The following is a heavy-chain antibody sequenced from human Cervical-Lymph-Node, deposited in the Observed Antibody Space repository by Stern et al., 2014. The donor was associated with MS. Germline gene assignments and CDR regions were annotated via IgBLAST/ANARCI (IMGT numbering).Heavy chain of an antibody. J-gene: IGHJ4*02. CDR3: AKGSGGSGYYPVALDY. V-gene: IGHV3-9*01. D-gene: IGHD3-3*01. CDR1: GFTFDDYA. Sequence: EVQLVESGGGLVQPGRSLRLSCAASGFTFDDYAMHRVRQAPGKGLEWVSGITWNSVSVGYADSVKGRFTISRDNAKNSLYLQMNSLRGDDTALYYCAKGSGGSGYYPVALDYWGQGTLVTVSS. CDR2: ITWNSVSV.